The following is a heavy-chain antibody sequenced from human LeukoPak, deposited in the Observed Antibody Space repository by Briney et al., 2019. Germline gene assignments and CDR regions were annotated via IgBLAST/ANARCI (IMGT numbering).Heavy chain of an antibody. V-gene: IGHV3-15*01. CDR1: GFTFSNAW. CDR2: IKKKTDDGPT. D-gene: IGHD1-1*01. CDR3: TTLQTGTLNTLYNWFDP. J-gene: IGHJ5*02. Sequence: GGSLRLSCTASGFTFSNAWMSWVRQAPGKGLEWVGRIKKKTDDGPTDYAAPVKGRFTISRDDSKNTLYLQMNSLKIEDTAVYYCTTLQTGTLNTLYNWFDPWGQGTLVTVSS.